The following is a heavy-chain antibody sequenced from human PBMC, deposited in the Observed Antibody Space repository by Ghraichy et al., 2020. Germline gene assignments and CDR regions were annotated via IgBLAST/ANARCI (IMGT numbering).Heavy chain of an antibody. CDR2: IYTSGST. J-gene: IGHJ6*02. Sequence: SLNISCTVSGGSISSGSYYWSWIRQPAGKGLEWIGRIYTSGSTNYNPSLKSRVTISVDTSKNQFSLKLSSVTAADTAVYYCARDKLGTGPINYYYYYGMDVWGQGTTVTVSS. CDR1: GGSISSGSYY. V-gene: IGHV4-61*02. D-gene: IGHD6-6*01. CDR3: ARDKLGTGPINYYYYYGMDV.